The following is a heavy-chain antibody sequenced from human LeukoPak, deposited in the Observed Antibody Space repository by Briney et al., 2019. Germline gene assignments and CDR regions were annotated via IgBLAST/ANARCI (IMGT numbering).Heavy chain of an antibody. V-gene: IGHV6-1*01. J-gene: IGHJ4*02. Sequence: SQTLSLTCAISVDSVSSNSAAWNWIRQSPSRGLEWLGRTYYRSKWFSYYAASVRSRITINPDTSKNQFSLQLKSVTPEDTAVYYCARMVGLVSDYWGQGTRVTVSS. CDR3: ARMVGLVSDY. D-gene: IGHD3-10*01. CDR1: VDSVSSNSAA. CDR2: TYYRSKWFS.